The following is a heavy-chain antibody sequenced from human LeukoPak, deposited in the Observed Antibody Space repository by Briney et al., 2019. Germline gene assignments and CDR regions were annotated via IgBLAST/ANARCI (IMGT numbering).Heavy chain of an antibody. D-gene: IGHD3-22*01. V-gene: IGHV3-21*01. CDR1: GFTFSSYS. CDR2: ISFSGSYI. J-gene: IGHJ4*02. CDR3: ARAYHYDSSGYSNY. Sequence: AGGSLRLSCAASGFTFSSYSMNWVRQAPGKGLEWVSSISFSGSYIYYADSLKGRFTISRDNAKNSLYLQMNSLRAEDTAVYYCARAYHYDSSGYSNYWGQGTLVTVSS.